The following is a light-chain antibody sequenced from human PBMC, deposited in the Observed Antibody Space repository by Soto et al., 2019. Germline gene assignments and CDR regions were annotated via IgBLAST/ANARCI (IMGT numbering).Light chain of an antibody. Sequence: QSVLTEPAAVAGSPGQAMTISCTGTSSDVGSYNLGSWYQQPPGKAPKLMIYEVSKRPSGVSNRSSGSKSGTTASLTISGLQAEDEADYYCCSYAGSSTPYVFGTGTKVTVL. J-gene: IGLJ1*01. CDR1: SSDVGSYNL. CDR2: EVS. CDR3: CSYAGSSTPYV. V-gene: IGLV2-23*02.